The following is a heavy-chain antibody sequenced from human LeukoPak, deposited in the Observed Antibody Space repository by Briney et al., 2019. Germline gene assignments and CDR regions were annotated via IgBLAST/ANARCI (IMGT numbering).Heavy chain of an antibody. CDR3: ARVWSSDAGFYFDY. Sequence: SETLSLTCTVSGGSISSYYWSWIRQPPGKGLEWIGYIYDSGSTNYNPSLKSRVTISVDTSKNQFSLKLSSVTAADTAVYYCARVWSSDAGFYFDYWGQGTLVTVSS. CDR1: GGSISSYY. J-gene: IGHJ4*02. V-gene: IGHV4-59*01. CDR2: IYDSGST. D-gene: IGHD6-19*01.